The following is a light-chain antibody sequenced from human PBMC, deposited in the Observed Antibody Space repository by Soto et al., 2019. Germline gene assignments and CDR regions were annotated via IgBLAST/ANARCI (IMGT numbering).Light chain of an antibody. J-gene: IGKJ4*01. CDR1: QSVSNY. CDR3: QQYNFSPRT. CDR2: DAS. V-gene: IGKV3-20*01. Sequence: EIVLTQSPGTPSLSPGERATLSCRASQSVSNYLAWYQQKPGQAPRLLIYDASSRATGIPDRFSGTGSGTDFTLTISRLEPEDFAVYHCQQYNFSPRTFGGGTKVDI.